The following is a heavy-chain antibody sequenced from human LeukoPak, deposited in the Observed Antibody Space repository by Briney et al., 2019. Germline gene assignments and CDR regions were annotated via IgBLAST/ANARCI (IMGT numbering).Heavy chain of an antibody. D-gene: IGHD2/OR15-2a*01. V-gene: IGHV4-59*01. CDR1: GGSMTTYY. CDR3: ARGNLALNTLYV. CDR2: ISYSGST. Sequence: SETPSLTCTVSGGSMTTYYWTWIRQPPGKGLEWIGYISYSGSTNYNPSLQSRLTISVDTSKNQFSLKLSSVTAADTAVYYCARGNLALNTLYVWGQGTTVTVSS. J-gene: IGHJ6*02.